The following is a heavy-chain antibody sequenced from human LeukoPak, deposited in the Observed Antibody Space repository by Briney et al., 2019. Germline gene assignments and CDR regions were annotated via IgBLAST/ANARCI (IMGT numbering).Heavy chain of an antibody. V-gene: IGHV3-7*01. J-gene: IGHJ4*02. CDR2: IKQDGSEK. CDR3: ARDVWGSSWAYYFDY. D-gene: IGHD6-13*01. Sequence: QPGGSLRLSXAASGFTFSSYWMSWVRQTPGKGLEWVANIKQDGSEKYYVDSVKGRFTISRDNAKNSLYLQMNSLRAEDTAVYYCARDVWGSSWAYYFDYWGQGTLVTVSS. CDR1: GFTFSSYW.